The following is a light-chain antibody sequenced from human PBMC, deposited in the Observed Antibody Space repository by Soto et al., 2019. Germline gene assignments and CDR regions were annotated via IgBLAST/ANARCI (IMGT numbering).Light chain of an antibody. CDR3: SSYAGSNNSYV. Sequence: QSALTQPPSASGSPGQSVTISCTGTSSDVGGYNYVSWYQQHPGKAPKLMIYDVSKRPSGVPDRFSGSKSGNTASLTVSGLQAEDEADYYCSSYAGSNNSYVFGTATKVTVL. CDR1: SSDVGGYNY. J-gene: IGLJ1*01. CDR2: DVS. V-gene: IGLV2-8*01.